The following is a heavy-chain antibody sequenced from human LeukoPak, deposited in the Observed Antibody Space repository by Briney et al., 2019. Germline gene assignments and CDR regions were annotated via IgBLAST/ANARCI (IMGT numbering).Heavy chain of an antibody. CDR1: AFTFSNYA. CDR3: ASGPQSDY. CDR2: ISSGSTSI. J-gene: IGHJ4*02. V-gene: IGHV3-48*02. Sequence: GGPLRLSCAASAFTFSNYAMSWVRQAPGKGLEWVSYISSGSTSIYYADSVKGRFTISRDNAKNSLYLQMSSLRDEDTALYYCASGPQSDYWGQGTLVTVSS.